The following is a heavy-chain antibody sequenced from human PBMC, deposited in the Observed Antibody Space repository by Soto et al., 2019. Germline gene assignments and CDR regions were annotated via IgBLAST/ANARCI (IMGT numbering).Heavy chain of an antibody. CDR1: GFSLSTSGVG. Sequence: SGPTLVNPTQTLTLTCTFSGFSLSTSGVGVGWIRQPPGKALEWLALIYWDDDKRYSPSLKSRLTITKDTSKNQVVLTMTNMDPVDTATYYCAHIPPHFWSGYYSIYFDYWGQGTLVTVSS. V-gene: IGHV2-5*02. CDR3: AHIPPHFWSGYYSIYFDY. D-gene: IGHD3-3*02. J-gene: IGHJ4*02. CDR2: IYWDDDK.